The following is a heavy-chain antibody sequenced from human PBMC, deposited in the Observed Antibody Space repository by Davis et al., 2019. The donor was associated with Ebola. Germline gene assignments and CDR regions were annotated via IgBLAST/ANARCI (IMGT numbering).Heavy chain of an antibody. CDR2: INSGNGDT. Sequence: SVKVSCMTSRYIFTRYSIHWVRQAPGEGLEWVGWINSGNGDTKCSQKFQDRVTFTRDASASTAYMELSSLIAEDTAMYYCARDEDVWGQGTTVTVSS. CDR1: RYIFTRYS. V-gene: IGHV1-3*04. CDR3: ARDEDV. J-gene: IGHJ6*02.